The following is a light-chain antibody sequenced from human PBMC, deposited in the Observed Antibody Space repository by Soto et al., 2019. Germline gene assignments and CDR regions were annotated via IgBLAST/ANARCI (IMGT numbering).Light chain of an antibody. CDR2: DAS. V-gene: IGKV3-11*01. CDR1: QSVSSY. CDR3: QQRSNWPPWT. J-gene: IGKJ1*01. Sequence: EIVLTQSPATLSLSPGERATLSCRASQSVSSYLGWYQQKPGQAPRLLIYDASNRATGIPARFSGSGSGTDFPRTISSVEPEDFAVYYCQQRSNWPPWTFGQGTKVEIK.